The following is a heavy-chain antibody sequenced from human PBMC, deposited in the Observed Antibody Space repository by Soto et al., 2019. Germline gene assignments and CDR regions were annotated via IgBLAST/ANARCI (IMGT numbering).Heavy chain of an antibody. V-gene: IGHV3-30*18. D-gene: IGHD6-13*01. CDR2: ISYDGTNK. Sequence: PGGSLRLSCAASGFTFSSYGMHWVRQAPGKGLEWVALISYDGTNKDYADSVKGRFTISRDNSKKTLYLQMNSLRAEDTAVYYCAKDNGIATAESHLSWSQRTLVPVSA. CDR3: AKDNGIATAESHLS. CDR1: GFTFSSYG. J-gene: IGHJ5*02.